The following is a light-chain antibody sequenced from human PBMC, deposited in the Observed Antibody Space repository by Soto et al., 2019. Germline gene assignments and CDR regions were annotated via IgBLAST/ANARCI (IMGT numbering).Light chain of an antibody. Sequence: IVMTQSPDSLAVSLGERATINCKSSQSVLYSSNNKNYLAWYRQKPGQPPKLLIYWASIRESGVPDRISGSGSVTDFTLTISSLHAEDVAVYYCQQYYSTPPYTFGQGTKLEIK. J-gene: IGKJ2*01. CDR2: WAS. CDR1: QSVLYSSNNKNY. CDR3: QQYYSTPPYT. V-gene: IGKV4-1*01.